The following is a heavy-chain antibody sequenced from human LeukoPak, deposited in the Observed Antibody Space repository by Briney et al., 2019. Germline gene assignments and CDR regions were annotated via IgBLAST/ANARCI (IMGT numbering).Heavy chain of an antibody. Sequence: GGSLRLSCAASGFTFSDYSMHWVRQAPGKGLNWVAFIRYDGNNKYYADSEKGRFTISRDNSKNMLYLEMNSLSTEDTAVYYCAKVRYCSGVNCYPDDNWGQGTLVTVSS. D-gene: IGHD2-15*01. CDR3: AKVRYCSGVNCYPDDN. CDR1: GFTFSDYS. V-gene: IGHV3-30*02. CDR2: IRYDGNNK. J-gene: IGHJ4*02.